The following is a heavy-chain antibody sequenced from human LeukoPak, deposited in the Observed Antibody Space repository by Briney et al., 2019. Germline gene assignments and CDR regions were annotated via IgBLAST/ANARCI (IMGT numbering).Heavy chain of an antibody. CDR1: RYIFTSYY. D-gene: IGHD6-13*01. CDR2: INPNNGGT. V-gene: IGHV1-2*02. J-gene: IGHJ4*02. CDR3: ARDRGSSWFADY. Sequence: ASVTVSCKASRYIFTSYYIHWVRQAPGQGLEWMGWINPNNGGTKYAQKFHGRVTMTSDTSISTAYMELSRLRSDDTAMYYCARDRGSSWFADYWGQGSLVTVSS.